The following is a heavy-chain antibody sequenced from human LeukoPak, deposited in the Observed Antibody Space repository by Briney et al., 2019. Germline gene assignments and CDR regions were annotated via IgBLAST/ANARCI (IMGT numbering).Heavy chain of an antibody. CDR2: ISSSSSYI. CDR3: AKDRLGWSYYFDY. D-gene: IGHD3/OR15-3a*01. V-gene: IGHV3-21*01. CDR1: GFTFSSYS. Sequence: PGGSLRLSCAASGFTFSSYSMNWVRQAPGKGLEWVSSISSSSSYIYYADSVKGRFTISRDNAKNSLYLQMNSLRAEDTAVYYCAKDRLGWSYYFDYWGQGTLVTVSS. J-gene: IGHJ4*02.